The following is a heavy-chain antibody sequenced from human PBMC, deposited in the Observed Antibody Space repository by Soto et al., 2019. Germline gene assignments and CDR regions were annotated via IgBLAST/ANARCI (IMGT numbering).Heavy chain of an antibody. CDR1: GFTFNNYV. V-gene: IGHV3-23*01. D-gene: IGHD3-16*01. Sequence: EVQLLESGGGLVQPGGSLRLSCAASGFTFNNYVMTWVRQAPGKGLEWVSSISGGGGSTYYADSVKGRFTISRDGSESTLFLQMNSLRPEDTAEYYWARARFEGNFFWGSSIEYWGQGTLVTVSS. J-gene: IGHJ4*02. CDR3: ARARFEGNFFWGSSIEY. CDR2: ISGGGGST.